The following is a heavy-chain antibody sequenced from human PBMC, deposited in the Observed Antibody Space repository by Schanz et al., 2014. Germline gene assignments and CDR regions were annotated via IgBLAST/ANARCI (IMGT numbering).Heavy chain of an antibody. CDR3: ARVQIVGAREPLQY. Sequence: QVQLLQSGAEVKKPGASVKVSCKASGYTFTGYYMHWVRQAPGQGLEWMGRINPNSGGTNYAQKFQGRVTMTRDTSSSPAYMEVTSLRLDDTAVYYCARVQIVGAREPLQYWGQGTLVTVSS. D-gene: IGHD1-26*01. J-gene: IGHJ4*02. CDR1: GYTFTGYY. CDR2: INPNSGGT. V-gene: IGHV1-2*02.